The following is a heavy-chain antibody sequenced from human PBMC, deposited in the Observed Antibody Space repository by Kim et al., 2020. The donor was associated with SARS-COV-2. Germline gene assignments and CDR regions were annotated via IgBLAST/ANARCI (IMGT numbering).Heavy chain of an antibody. CDR3: ARPKAGTMGAFDI. Sequence: GGSLRLSCAASGFIFSSYCMNWVRQAPGKGLEWVSFISSSSSSIYYADSVKGRFTISRDNAKNSLYLQVNSLRVEDTAVYYCARPKAGTMGAFDIWGQGTMVTVSS. CDR1: GFIFSSYC. J-gene: IGHJ3*02. CDR2: ISSSSSSI. V-gene: IGHV3-21*01.